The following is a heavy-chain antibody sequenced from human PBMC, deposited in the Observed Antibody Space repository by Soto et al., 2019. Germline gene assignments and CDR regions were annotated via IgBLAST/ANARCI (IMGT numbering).Heavy chain of an antibody. Sequence: PGESLKISCMGSGYSFTTFWITWVRQMPGKGLEWMGTVDPRDSYTNYSPSFQGHVTISADKSISTAYLQWSSLKASDTAIYYCARQGSSTSRPYYYYYYGMDVWGQGTTVTVSS. J-gene: IGHJ6*02. D-gene: IGHD2-2*01. CDR3: ARQGSSTSRPYYYYYYGMDV. CDR1: GYSFTTFW. CDR2: VDPRDSYT. V-gene: IGHV5-10-1*01.